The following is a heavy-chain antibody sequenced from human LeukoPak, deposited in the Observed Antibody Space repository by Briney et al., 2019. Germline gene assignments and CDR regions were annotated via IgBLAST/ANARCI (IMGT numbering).Heavy chain of an antibody. CDR3: ARHKQLVPPFDP. CDR2: ISGYNGNT. J-gene: IGHJ5*02. CDR1: GYTFTGYG. Sequence: GASVKVSCKASGYTFTGYGISWVRQAPGQGLEWVGWISGYNGNTNYAQKLQGRVTMTTDTSTNTAYMELRSLRSDDAAVYYCARHKQLVPPFDPWGQGTLVTVSS. V-gene: IGHV1-18*01. D-gene: IGHD6-13*01.